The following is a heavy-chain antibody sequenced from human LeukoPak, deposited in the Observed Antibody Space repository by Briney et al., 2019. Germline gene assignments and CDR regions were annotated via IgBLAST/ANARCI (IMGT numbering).Heavy chain of an antibody. V-gene: IGHV3-23*01. CDR1: GFIVSSSH. D-gene: IGHD6-13*01. CDR2: ISGSGGST. J-gene: IGHJ4*02. CDR3: AKDSRYSSSSDY. Sequence: GGSLRLSCAASGFIVSSSHLSWVRQAPGKGLELVSAISGSGGSTYYADSVKGRFTISRDNSKNTLYLQMNSLRAEDTAVYYCAKDSRYSSSSDYWGQGTLVTVSS.